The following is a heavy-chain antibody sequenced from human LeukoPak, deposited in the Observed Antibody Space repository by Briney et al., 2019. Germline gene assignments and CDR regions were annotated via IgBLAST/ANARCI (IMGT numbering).Heavy chain of an antibody. CDR2: INPSGGST. CDR1: GYTFTNYY. V-gene: IGHV1-46*04. D-gene: IGHD5-18*01. CDR3: ARFGYGGGAYFDY. J-gene: IGHJ4*02. Sequence: ASVKVSCKAPGYTFTNYYMHWVRQAPGQGLEWMGIINPSGGSTSYARKLQGRVTMTRDTSTSTVYMELSSLRSEDTAVYYCARFGYGGGAYFDYWGQGTLVTVSS.